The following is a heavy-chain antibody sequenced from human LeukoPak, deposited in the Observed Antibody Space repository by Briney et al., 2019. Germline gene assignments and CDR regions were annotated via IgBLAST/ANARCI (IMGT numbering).Heavy chain of an antibody. CDR1: GFTFSSYE. V-gene: IGHV3-48*03. J-gene: IGHJ6*04. CDR3: AELGINMIGGV. Sequence: PGGSLRLSCAASGFTFSSYEMNWVRQDPGKGLEWGSYISSSGSTIYYADSLKGRVTISRDKAKNSLYLQMKSLRAQDTALYYCAELGINMIGGVWGKGTTVTISS. D-gene: IGHD3-10*02. CDR2: ISSSGSTI.